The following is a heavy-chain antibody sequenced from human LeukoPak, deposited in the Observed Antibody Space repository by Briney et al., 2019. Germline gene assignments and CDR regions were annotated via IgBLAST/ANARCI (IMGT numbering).Heavy chain of an antibody. CDR1: GYTFSSYW. Sequence: GESLKISCKGSGYTFSSYWIGWVGQMPGKGLEWMGIIYPGDSDTRYSPSLQGQVTISVDTSIGTAYLQWSSLKASDTAIYYCARQNDFRLDYWGQGTLVTVSS. D-gene: IGHD3-3*01. V-gene: IGHV5-51*01. CDR2: IYPGDSDT. J-gene: IGHJ4*02. CDR3: ARQNDFRLDY.